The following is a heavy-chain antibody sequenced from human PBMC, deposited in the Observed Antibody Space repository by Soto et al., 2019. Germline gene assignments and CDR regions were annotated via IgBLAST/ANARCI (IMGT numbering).Heavy chain of an antibody. Sequence: GGSLRLSCAASGFTFSYYYMSWIRQAPGKGLEWVSYISSSGSTIYYADSVKGRFTISRDNARNSLYLQMNSLRAEDTAVYYCARVGRSDAFDIWGQGTMVTVSS. V-gene: IGHV3-11*01. D-gene: IGHD3-16*01. CDR3: ARVGRSDAFDI. CDR2: ISSSGSTI. CDR1: GFTFSYYY. J-gene: IGHJ3*02.